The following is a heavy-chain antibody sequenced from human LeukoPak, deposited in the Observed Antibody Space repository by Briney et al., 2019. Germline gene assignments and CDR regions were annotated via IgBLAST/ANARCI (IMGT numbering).Heavy chain of an antibody. D-gene: IGHD6-13*01. J-gene: IGHJ4*02. CDR2: ISGSNSYI. V-gene: IGHV3-21*01. CDR3: ATSRGSWPDYFDY. CDR1: GFTFNSYS. Sequence: GGSLRLSCAASGFTFNSYSMNWVRQAPGKGLEWVSSISGSNSYIYYADSMKGRFTISRDNAKNSLYLQMNSLRAEDTAVYYCATSRGSWPDYFDYWGQGTLVTVSS.